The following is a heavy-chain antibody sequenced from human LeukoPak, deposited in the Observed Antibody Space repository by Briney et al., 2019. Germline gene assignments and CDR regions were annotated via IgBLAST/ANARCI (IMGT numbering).Heavy chain of an antibody. J-gene: IGHJ6*03. CDR1: GFTVSSNY. V-gene: IGHV3-53*01. D-gene: IGHD1-26*01. CDR3: AKDGGTYPYFLDV. Sequence: GGSLRLSCAASGFTVSSNYMSWVGQAPGKGLEWVSIIYSGGSTFYSDSVKGRFTISRDNSKNTLYLQMNSLRAEDTAIYICAKDGGTYPYFLDVWGKGTTVIVSS. CDR2: IYSGGST.